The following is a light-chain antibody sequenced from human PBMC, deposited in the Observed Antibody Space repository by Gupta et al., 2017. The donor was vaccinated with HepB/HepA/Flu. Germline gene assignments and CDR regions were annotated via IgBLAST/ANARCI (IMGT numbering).Light chain of an antibody. V-gene: IGKV3-15*01. CDR3: QEYNNWPRWT. CDR2: GAS. CDR1: QSVNSN. Sequence: EIVMTQSPATLSVSPGERATLSCRASQSVNSNLAWYQQKPGQAPRLLIFGASTRATGVPARFSGSGSGIDFTLTISSLQSEDFAVYYCQEYNNWPRWTFGQGTKVEIK. J-gene: IGKJ1*01.